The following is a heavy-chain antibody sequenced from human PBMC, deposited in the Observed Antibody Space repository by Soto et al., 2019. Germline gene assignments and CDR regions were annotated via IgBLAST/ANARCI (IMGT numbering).Heavy chain of an antibody. Sequence: PGGSLRLSCAASGFTFSSYAMSWVRQAPGEGLQWVSAISGSGENTFYADPVKGRFTISRDNSKNTLYLQMNNLRAEDTAVYYCRSYRLVDAFDIWGQGTMVTVSS. CDR2: ISGSGENT. CDR3: RSYRLVDAFDI. V-gene: IGHV3-23*01. CDR1: GFTFSSYA. J-gene: IGHJ3*02. D-gene: IGHD3-16*02.